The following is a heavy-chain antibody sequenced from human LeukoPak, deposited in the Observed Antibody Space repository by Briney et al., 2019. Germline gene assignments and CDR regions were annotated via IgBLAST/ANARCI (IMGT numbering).Heavy chain of an antibody. Sequence: GESLKISFRGSGYRFTTYWIAWVRQMPGKGLEWMGIIYPGDSDTRHSPSFQGQVTISVAKSISTVYLQWSSLKASDIAMYYCARVATASFDQWGQGTLDTVSS. CDR1: GYRFTTYW. D-gene: IGHD2-15*01. CDR3: ARVATASFDQ. V-gene: IGHV5-51*01. CDR2: IYPGDSDT. J-gene: IGHJ4*02.